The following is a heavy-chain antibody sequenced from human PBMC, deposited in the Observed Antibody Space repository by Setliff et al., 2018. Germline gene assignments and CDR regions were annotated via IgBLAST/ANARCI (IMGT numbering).Heavy chain of an antibody. D-gene: IGHD3-10*01. CDR2: IYYSGST. CDR3: ARTSGSLHMEYYFDY. CDR1: GGSISSHY. J-gene: IGHJ4*02. Sequence: LSLTCTVSGGSISSHYWSWIRQPPGKGLEWIGSIYYSGSTNYNPSLKSRVTISVDTSKNQFSLKLSSVTAADTAVYYCARTSGSLHMEYYFDYWGQGTLVTVSS. V-gene: IGHV4-59*11.